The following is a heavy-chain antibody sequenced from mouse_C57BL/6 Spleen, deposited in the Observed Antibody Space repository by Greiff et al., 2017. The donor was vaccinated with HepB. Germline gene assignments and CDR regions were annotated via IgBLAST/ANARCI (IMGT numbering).Heavy chain of an antibody. V-gene: IGHV5-6*02. CDR2: ISSGGSYT. Sequence: DVKLVESGGDLVKPGGSLKLSCAASGFTFSSYGMSWVRQTPDKRLEWVATISSGGSYTYYPDSVKGRFTISRDNAKNTLYLQMSSLKSEDTAMYYCARLLTGTYYFDYWGQGTTLTVSS. J-gene: IGHJ2*01. CDR1: GFTFSSYG. D-gene: IGHD4-1*01. CDR3: ARLLTGTYYFDY.